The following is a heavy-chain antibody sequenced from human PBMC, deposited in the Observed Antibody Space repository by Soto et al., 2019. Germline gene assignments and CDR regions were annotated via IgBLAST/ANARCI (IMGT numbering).Heavy chain of an antibody. V-gene: IGHV4-30-4*01. J-gene: IGHJ5*02. D-gene: IGHD3-10*01. Sequence: SETLSLTCTVSGGSISNGDYYWSWIRQPPGKGLEWIGYIYYSGSTYYNPSLKSRVTISVDTSKNQFSLKLSSVTAADTAVYYCARDRSNNWFDPWGQRTLVTVST. CDR2: IYYSGST. CDR3: ARDRSNNWFDP. CDR1: GGSISNGDYY.